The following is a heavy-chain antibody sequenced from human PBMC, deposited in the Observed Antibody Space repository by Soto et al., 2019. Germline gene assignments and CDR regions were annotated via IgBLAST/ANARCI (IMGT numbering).Heavy chain of an antibody. CDR3: ARAVEHYSSPLSD. CDR1: GFTFSSYA. Sequence: SLRLSCAASGFTFSSYAMHWVRQAPGKGLEWVAVISYDGSNKYYADSVKGRFTISRDNSKNTLYLQMNSLRAEDTAVYYCARAVEHYSSPLSDSGQGTQVTVSS. CDR2: ISYDGSNK. D-gene: IGHD4-4*01. J-gene: IGHJ4*02. V-gene: IGHV3-30-3*01.